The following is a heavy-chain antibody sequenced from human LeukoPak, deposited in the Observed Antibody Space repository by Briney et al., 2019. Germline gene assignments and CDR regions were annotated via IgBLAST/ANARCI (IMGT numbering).Heavy chain of an antibody. CDR2: IIPIFGTA. J-gene: IGHJ6*03. CDR1: GGTFSSYA. CDR3: ARVRCYYGSGSYYCYYYMDV. D-gene: IGHD3-10*01. V-gene: IGHV1-69*06. Sequence: ASVKVSCKASGGTFSSYAISWVRQAPGQGLEWMGGIIPIFGTANYAQKFQGRVTITADKSTSTAYMELSSLRSEDTAVYYCARVRCYYGSGSYYCYYYMDVWGKGTTVTVSS.